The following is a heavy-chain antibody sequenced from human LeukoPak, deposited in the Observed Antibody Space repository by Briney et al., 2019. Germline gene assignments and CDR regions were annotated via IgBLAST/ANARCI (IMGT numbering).Heavy chain of an antibody. Sequence: PSETLSLTCTVSGYSISSGYYWGWIRPPPGKGLEWIGSIYHSGSTYYNPSLKSRVTISVDTSKNQFSLKLSSVTAADTAVYYCARDPTVSVGATGNHFDYWGQGTLVTVSS. CDR1: GYSISSGYY. D-gene: IGHD1-26*01. CDR2: IYHSGST. CDR3: ARDPTVSVGATGNHFDY. V-gene: IGHV4-38-2*02. J-gene: IGHJ4*02.